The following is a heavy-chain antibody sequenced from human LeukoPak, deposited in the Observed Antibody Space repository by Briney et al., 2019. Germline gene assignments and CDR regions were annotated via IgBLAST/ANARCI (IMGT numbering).Heavy chain of an antibody. CDR2: ISGRSSHI. CDR3: TRAFPPLRTAAAGDV. J-gene: IGHJ4*02. Sequence: GGSLRLACTGSGFTCSDCDMNWVRQAPGKGLEWISSISGRSSHIYYADSIKGRFTISRDNAKNSLYLQMNSLRDEDTAVYYCTRAFPPLRTAAAGDVWGQGTLVTVSS. CDR1: GFTCSDCD. V-gene: IGHV3-21*01. D-gene: IGHD6-13*01.